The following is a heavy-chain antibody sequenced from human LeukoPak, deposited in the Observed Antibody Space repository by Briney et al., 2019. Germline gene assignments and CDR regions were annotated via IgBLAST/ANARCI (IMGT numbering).Heavy chain of an antibody. D-gene: IGHD3-22*01. CDR1: GYTFTSYG. CDR3: ASLYYYDSSGYQFDY. Sequence: GASVKVSCKASGYTFTSYGISWVRQAPGQGLEWMGWISAYNGNTNYAQKLQGRVTMTTDTSTSTAYMELRSLRSDDTAVYYCASLYYYDSSGYQFDYWGQGTLVTVSS. J-gene: IGHJ4*02. CDR2: ISAYNGNT. V-gene: IGHV1-18*01.